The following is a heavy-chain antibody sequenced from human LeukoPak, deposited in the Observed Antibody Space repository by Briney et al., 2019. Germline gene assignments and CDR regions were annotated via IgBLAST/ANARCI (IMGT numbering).Heavy chain of an antibody. V-gene: IGHV4-39*07. D-gene: IGHD6-13*01. J-gene: IGHJ5*02. CDR1: GDSISTSSYY. Sequence: PSETLSLTCSVSGDSISTSSYYWGWIRQPPGKGLEWIGTIYYSGSTYYNPSLTSRVTISVDTSKNQFSLKLSSVTAADTAVYYCARGSEQQLVAWFDPWGQGTLVTVSS. CDR2: IYYSGST. CDR3: ARGSEQQLVAWFDP.